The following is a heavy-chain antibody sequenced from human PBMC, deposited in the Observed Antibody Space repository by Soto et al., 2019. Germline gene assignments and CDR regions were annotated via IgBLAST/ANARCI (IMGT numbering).Heavy chain of an antibody. CDR2: ISSSGSNI. Sequence: EVQLVESGGGLVQPGGSLRLACAASGFTFSGYEMSWVRQAPGKGLEWVSYISSSGSNIFYADSVKGRFTISRDNAKNSLFLQMDSLRAEDTALYYCARAFSGSYRNWGQGTLVTVSS. CDR1: GFTFSGYE. V-gene: IGHV3-48*03. D-gene: IGHD1-26*01. CDR3: ARAFSGSYRN. J-gene: IGHJ4*02.